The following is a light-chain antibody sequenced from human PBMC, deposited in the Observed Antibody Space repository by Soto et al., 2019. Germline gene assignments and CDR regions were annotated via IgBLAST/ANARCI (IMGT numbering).Light chain of an antibody. Sequence: EIVMTQSPATLYVSPGERDTLSCRASQSVSYNLAWYQQNPGQGPRLLIYGAFNMATGIPARFSGSGSGTEFTLTISSLQSEDFAVYYCQQYKNLPPLTFGGGTKVEIK. CDR1: QSVSYN. CDR3: QQYKNLPPLT. J-gene: IGKJ4*01. CDR2: GAF. V-gene: IGKV3-15*01.